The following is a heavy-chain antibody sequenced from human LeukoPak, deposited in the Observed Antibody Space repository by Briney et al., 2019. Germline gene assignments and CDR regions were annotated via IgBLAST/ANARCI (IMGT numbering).Heavy chain of an antibody. D-gene: IGHD3-22*01. Sequence: SETLSLTCPVSGGSISSYYWSWIRQPPGKGLGWIGYIYYSGSTNYNPSLKSRVTISVDTSKNQFSLKLSSVTAADTAVYYCARVDYYDSSGSDYWGQGTLVTVSS. CDR3: ARVDYYDSSGSDY. J-gene: IGHJ4*02. CDR2: IYYSGST. CDR1: GGSISSYY. V-gene: IGHV4-59*13.